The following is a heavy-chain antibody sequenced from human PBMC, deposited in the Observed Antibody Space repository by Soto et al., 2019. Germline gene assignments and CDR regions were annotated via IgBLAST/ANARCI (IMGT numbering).Heavy chain of an antibody. Sequence: QVQLQESGPGLVKPSQTLSLTCTVSGGSISSGGYYWSWIRQHPGKGLEWIGYIYYSGSTYYNPSRQRRVTISVDTSKNQFSLKLSSVTAADTAVYYCARGRSSTSPYPIGYWGQGTLVTVSS. V-gene: IGHV4-31*03. D-gene: IGHD2-2*01. CDR2: IYYSGST. CDR3: ARGRSSTSPYPIGY. CDR1: GGSISSGGYY. J-gene: IGHJ4*02.